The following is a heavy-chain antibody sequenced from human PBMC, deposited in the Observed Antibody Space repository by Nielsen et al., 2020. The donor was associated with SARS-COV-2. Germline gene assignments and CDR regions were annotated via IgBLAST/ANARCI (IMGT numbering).Heavy chain of an antibody. CDR1: GGSFSGYY. V-gene: IGHV4-34*01. J-gene: IGHJ4*02. Sequence: SETLSLTCAVYGGSFSGYYWSWIRQPPGKGLEWIGEINHSGSTNYNPSLKSRVTISVDTSKNQFSLKLSSVTAADTAVYYCARGFDYADYARGFFDYWGQGTLVTVSS. D-gene: IGHD4-17*01. CDR3: ARGFDYADYARGFFDY. CDR2: INHSGST.